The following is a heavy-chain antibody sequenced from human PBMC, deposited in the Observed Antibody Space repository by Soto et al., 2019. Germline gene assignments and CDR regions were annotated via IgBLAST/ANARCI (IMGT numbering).Heavy chain of an antibody. CDR1: GYSFTGYG. J-gene: IGHJ4*03. D-gene: IGHD3-22*01. CDR3: ASGRGYSLIAVVDAAVDV. Sequence: ASVKVSCKASGYSFTGYGINWVRQAPGQGLEWLGRITTYNGDTNYAQNLQGRVTMTADTSTSTTYMELRSLRSDDTAVYYCASGRGYSLIAVVDAAVDVWGQGTLVTVSS. V-gene: IGHV1-18*04. CDR2: ITTYNGDT.